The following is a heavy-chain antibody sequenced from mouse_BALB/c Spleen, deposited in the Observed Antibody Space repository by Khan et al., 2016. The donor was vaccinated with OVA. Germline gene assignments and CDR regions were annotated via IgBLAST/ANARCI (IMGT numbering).Heavy chain of an antibody. D-gene: IGHD1-2*01. CDR3: ARTFTTATSYFDV. Sequence: QIQLVQSGPELKKPGETVKISCKASGYTFTNYGMNWVKQAPGKGLKWMGWISTYTGEPTYADDFKGRFAFSLETSASTAYLQINNLKNEDMATYFCARTFTTATSYFDVWGAGTTVTVSS. J-gene: IGHJ1*01. CDR1: GYTFTNYG. V-gene: IGHV9-1*02. CDR2: ISTYTGEP.